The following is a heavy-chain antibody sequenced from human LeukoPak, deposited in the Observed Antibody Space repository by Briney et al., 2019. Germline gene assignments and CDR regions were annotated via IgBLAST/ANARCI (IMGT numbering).Heavy chain of an antibody. CDR2: IYYSGST. CDR3: ARLAAAGLDEDY. CDR1: GGSISSSSYY. D-gene: IGHD6-13*01. J-gene: IGHJ4*02. Sequence: SETLSLTCTVSGGSISSSSYYWGWIRQPPGKGLEWIGSIYYSGSTYYNPSLKSRVTISVDTSKNQFSLKLSSVTAADTAVYYCARLAAAGLDEDYWGQGTLVTVSS. V-gene: IGHV4-39*01.